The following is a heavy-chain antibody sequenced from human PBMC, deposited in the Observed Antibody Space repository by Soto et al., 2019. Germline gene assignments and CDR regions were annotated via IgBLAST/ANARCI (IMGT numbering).Heavy chain of an antibody. CDR2: IGGGTGAT. V-gene: IGHV3-23*01. D-gene: IGHD4-17*01. J-gene: IGHJ4*02. CDR1: GFTFNTYA. Sequence: GGSLRLSCAASGFTFNTYAMSWVRQAPAEGLEWVSGIGGGTGATYNADSVKGRFIISRDNSKNTLYLQMNNLRVEDTAVYYCAKNAMSTVTRRGQYFDSWGLGTLVTVSS. CDR3: AKNAMSTVTRRGQYFDS.